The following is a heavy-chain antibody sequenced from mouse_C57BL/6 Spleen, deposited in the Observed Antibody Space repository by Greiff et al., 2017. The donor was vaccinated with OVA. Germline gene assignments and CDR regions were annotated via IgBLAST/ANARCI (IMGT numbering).Heavy chain of an antibody. D-gene: IGHD1-1*01. CDR2: ISSGSSTI. Sequence: DVQLVESGGGLVKPGGSLKLSCAASGFTFSDYGMHWVRQAPEKGLEWVAYISSGSSTIYYADTVKGRFTISRDNAKNTLFLQMTSLRSEDTAMYYCARPLLLPHAMDYWGQGTSVTVSS. V-gene: IGHV5-17*01. J-gene: IGHJ4*01. CDR3: ARPLLLPHAMDY. CDR1: GFTFSDYG.